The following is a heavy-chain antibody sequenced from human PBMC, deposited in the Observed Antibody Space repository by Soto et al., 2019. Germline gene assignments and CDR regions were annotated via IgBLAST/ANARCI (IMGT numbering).Heavy chain of an antibody. CDR1: GGTFSSYT. CDR2: IIPILGIA. Sequence: QVQLVQSGAEVKKPGSSVKVSCKASGGTFSSYTISWVRQAPGQGLEWMGRIIPILGIANYAQKFQGRVTITADKSTSTAYMELSSLRSEDTAVYYCARDASSGWYVDYWGQGTLVTVSS. CDR3: ARDASSGWYVDY. V-gene: IGHV1-69*08. D-gene: IGHD6-19*01. J-gene: IGHJ4*02.